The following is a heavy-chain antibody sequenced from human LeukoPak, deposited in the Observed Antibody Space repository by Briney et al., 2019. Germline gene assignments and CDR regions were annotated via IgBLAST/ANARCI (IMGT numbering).Heavy chain of an antibody. CDR2: IYYSGST. Sequence: SETPSLTCTVSGGSISSSSYYWGWIRQPPGKGLEWIGSIYYSGSTYYNPSLKSRVTISVDTSKNQFSLKLSSVTAADTAVYYCARAPKSSLVVFDYWGQGTLVTVSS. CDR1: GGSISSSSYY. V-gene: IGHV4-39*01. J-gene: IGHJ4*02. CDR3: ARAPKSSLVVFDY. D-gene: IGHD2-2*01.